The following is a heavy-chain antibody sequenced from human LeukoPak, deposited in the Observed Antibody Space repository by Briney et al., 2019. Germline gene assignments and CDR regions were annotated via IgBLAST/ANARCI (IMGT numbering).Heavy chain of an antibody. V-gene: IGHV4-61*02. J-gene: IGHJ4*02. Sequence: SETLSLTCTVSGGSISSGSYYWSWIRQPAGKGLEWIGRIYTSGSTNYNPSLKSRVTISVDTSKNQFSLKLSSVTAADTAVYYCAREEVQQLAFDYWGQGTLVTVSS. D-gene: IGHD6-13*01. CDR2: IYTSGST. CDR3: AREEVQQLAFDY. CDR1: GGSISSGSYY.